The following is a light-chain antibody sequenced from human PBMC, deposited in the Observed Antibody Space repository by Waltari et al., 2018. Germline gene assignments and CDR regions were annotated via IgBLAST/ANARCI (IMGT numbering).Light chain of an antibody. CDR2: DVS. Sequence: QSALTQPVSVSGSPGQSIAISCTGTSSDVGGYDYVFWYQQHPGKVPKLMIYDVSALPSGFSNRFSGSKSGNTAALTISGLQAEDEADYYCTSFTSSRTDVFGTGTKVTVL. CDR1: SSDVGGYDY. V-gene: IGLV2-14*03. J-gene: IGLJ1*01. CDR3: TSFTSSRTDV.